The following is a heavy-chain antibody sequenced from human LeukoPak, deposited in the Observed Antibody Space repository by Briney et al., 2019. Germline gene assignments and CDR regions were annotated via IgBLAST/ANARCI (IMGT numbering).Heavy chain of an antibody. J-gene: IGHJ4*02. CDR3: ARDFNRHCSSTSCYTDGGFDY. Sequence: GGSLRLSCAASGFTFDDYGMSWVRQAPGKGLEWVSGINWNGGSTGYADSVKGRFTISRDNAKNSLYLQMNSLRAEDTALYHCARDFNRHCSSTSCYTDGGFDYWGQGTLVTVSS. CDR1: GFTFDDYG. D-gene: IGHD2-2*02. CDR2: INWNGGST. V-gene: IGHV3-20*01.